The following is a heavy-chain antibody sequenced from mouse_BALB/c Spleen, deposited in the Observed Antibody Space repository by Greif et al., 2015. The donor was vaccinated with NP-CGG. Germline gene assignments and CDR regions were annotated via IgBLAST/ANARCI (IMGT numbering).Heavy chain of an antibody. CDR1: GFTFSNYY. V-gene: IGHV7-3*02. CDR2: IRNKAKGYTT. Sequence: DVKLVESGGNLVQPGGSLRLSCATSGFTFSNYYMSWVRQPPGKTLEWLGFIRNKAKGYTTEYGASVKGRFTISRDNSQSILYLQMSTLRAEDSATYYCAGDINSGEIYWFFDVWGAGTTVTVSS. D-gene: IGHD2-13*01. J-gene: IGHJ1*01. CDR3: AGDINSGEIYWFFDV.